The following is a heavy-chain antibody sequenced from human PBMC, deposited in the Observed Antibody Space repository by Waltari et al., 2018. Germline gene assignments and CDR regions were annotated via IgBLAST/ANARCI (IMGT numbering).Heavy chain of an antibody. Sequence: QVQLVQSGAEVKKPGASVMLSCQTSGYRFTDYYIHLVRQAPGQGLEWMGIIVTGAGNTNYAQKFQDRVTITRDTTTNTVYMDLISLRYDDTAKYYCVREYRGGYFDYWGQGNMVTVSA. D-gene: IGHD2-21*01. CDR2: IVTGAGNT. CDR1: GYRFTDYY. J-gene: IGHJ4*02. CDR3: VREYRGGYFDY. V-gene: IGHV1-46*01.